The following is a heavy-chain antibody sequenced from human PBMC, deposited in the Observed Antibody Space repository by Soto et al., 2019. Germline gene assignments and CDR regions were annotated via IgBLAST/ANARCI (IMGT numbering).Heavy chain of an antibody. CDR2: INHSGST. CDR1: GGSFSGYY. J-gene: IGHJ4*02. CDR3: ARVRGYRYGYMGYPRDAFDY. Sequence: SETLSLTCAVYGGSFSGYYWSWVRQPPGKGLEWIGEINHSGSTNYNPSLKSRVTISVDTSKNQFSLKLSSVTAADTAVYYCARVRGYRYGYMGYPRDAFDYWGQGTLVTVPS. D-gene: IGHD5-18*01. V-gene: IGHV4-34*01.